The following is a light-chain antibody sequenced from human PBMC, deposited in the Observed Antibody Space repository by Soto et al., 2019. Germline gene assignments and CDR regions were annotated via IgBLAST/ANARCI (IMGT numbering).Light chain of an antibody. CDR2: VGTGGIVG. CDR1: SGYSNYK. V-gene: IGLV9-49*01. Sequence: VLTQPPSASASLGASVTLTCTLSSGYSNYKVDWYQQRPGKGPRFVMRVGTGGIVGSKGDGIPDRFSVLGSGLNRYLTIKNIQEEDESDYHCGADHGSGSNFVYVFGTGTKLTVL. CDR3: GADHGSGSNFVYV. J-gene: IGLJ1*01.